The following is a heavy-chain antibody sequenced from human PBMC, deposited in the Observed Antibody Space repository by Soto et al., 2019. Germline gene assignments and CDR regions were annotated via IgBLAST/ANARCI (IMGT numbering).Heavy chain of an antibody. CDR3: AHRVLRTVFGLVTSTAIYFDF. Sequence: QITLNESGPPVVSPTETLTLTCRFSGFSLTTSGVGVGWVRQSPGKAPEWLALIYWDDDKRYSESLKSSLTITKDTSKNQVVLTVANLDPTDTATYYCAHRVLRTVFGLVTSTAIYFDFWGQGTPVAVSS. CDR1: GFSLTTSGVG. CDR2: IYWDDDK. V-gene: IGHV2-5*02. D-gene: IGHD3-3*01. J-gene: IGHJ4*02.